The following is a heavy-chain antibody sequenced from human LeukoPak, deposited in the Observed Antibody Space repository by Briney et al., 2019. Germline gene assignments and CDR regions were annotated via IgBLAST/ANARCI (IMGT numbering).Heavy chain of an antibody. CDR3: TRAPYSNYVNLDY. Sequence: PGGSLRLSCTASEFTFGDYAMTWVRQAPGKGLEWVGFIRSKAFGGTTEYAASVKGRFTISRDDFKSIAYLQMNSLKTEDTAVYYCTRAPYSNYVNLDYWGQGTLVTVSS. CDR2: IRSKAFGGTT. J-gene: IGHJ4*02. D-gene: IGHD4-11*01. V-gene: IGHV3-49*04. CDR1: EFTFGDYA.